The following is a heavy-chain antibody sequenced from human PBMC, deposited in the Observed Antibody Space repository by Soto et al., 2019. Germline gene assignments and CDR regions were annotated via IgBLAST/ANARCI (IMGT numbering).Heavy chain of an antibody. V-gene: IGHV4-34*01. D-gene: IGHD6-19*01. CDR3: ARQGAVAGTSPILAY. CDR2: INHSGST. Sequence: LEMLSLTCAVCGGSISRYSWSWISKPPGKGLEWIGEINHSGSTNYNPSLKSRVTISVDTSKNQFSLKLSSVAAADTAVYYCARQGAVAGTSPILAYWCQGTLVTVSS. CDR1: GGSISRYS. J-gene: IGHJ4*02.